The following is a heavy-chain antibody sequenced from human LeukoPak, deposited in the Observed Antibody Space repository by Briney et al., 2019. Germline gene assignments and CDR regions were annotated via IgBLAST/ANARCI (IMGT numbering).Heavy chain of an antibody. D-gene: IGHD1-26*01. Sequence: ASVKVSCRASGYTFNTYGVTWVRQVHGQGLERMGWISPYNGDTNYAQKFQGRVTMTTDTLTSTVFMELRSLRSDDTAVYFCARGGLSGIYGIDYWGQGTLVTVSS. J-gene: IGHJ4*02. V-gene: IGHV1-18*01. CDR2: ISPYNGDT. CDR1: GYTFNTYG. CDR3: ARGGLSGIYGIDY.